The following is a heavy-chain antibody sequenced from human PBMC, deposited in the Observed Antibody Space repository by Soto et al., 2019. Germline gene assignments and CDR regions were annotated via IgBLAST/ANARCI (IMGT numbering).Heavy chain of an antibody. J-gene: IGHJ5*02. CDR2: ITGSSSYI. D-gene: IGHD1-7*01. Sequence: GGSLRLSCEASGFTFSDYGMNWVRQAPGKGLEWVSSITGSSSYIYYADSVKGRFTISRDNAKNSLYLQMNSLRAEDTAVYYCARDRKYNWNYDWFDPWGQGTLVTVSS. V-gene: IGHV3-21*01. CDR3: ARDRKYNWNYDWFDP. CDR1: GFTFSDYG.